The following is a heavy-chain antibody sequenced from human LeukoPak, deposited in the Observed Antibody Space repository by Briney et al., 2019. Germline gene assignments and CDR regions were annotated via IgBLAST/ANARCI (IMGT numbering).Heavy chain of an antibody. D-gene: IGHD2-15*01. CDR2: IYTSGST. CDR1: GGSISSYY. V-gene: IGHV4-4*07. Sequence: SETLSLTCTVSGGSISSYYWSWIRQPAGKGLEWVGRIYTSGSTYYNPSLKSRVTISVDTSKNQFSLKLSSVTAADTAVYYCARVSPAPIVVVVAATRGAFDIWGQGTMVTVSS. CDR3: ARVSPAPIVVVVAATRGAFDI. J-gene: IGHJ3*02.